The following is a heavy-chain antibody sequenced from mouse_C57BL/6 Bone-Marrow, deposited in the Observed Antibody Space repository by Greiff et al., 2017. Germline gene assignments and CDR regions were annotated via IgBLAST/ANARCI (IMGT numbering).Heavy chain of an antibody. D-gene: IGHD2-3*01. CDR2: IHPNSGST. Sequence: QVQLQQPGAELVKPGASVKLSCKASGYTFTSYWMHWVKQRPGQGLEWIGMIHPNSGSTNYNEKFKSKATLTVDNSSSTAYMQLSSLTSEDSAVYYCARRGMVKKWYFDVWGTGTTVTVSS. CDR1: GYTFTSYW. V-gene: IGHV1-64*01. CDR3: ARRGMVKKWYFDV. J-gene: IGHJ1*03.